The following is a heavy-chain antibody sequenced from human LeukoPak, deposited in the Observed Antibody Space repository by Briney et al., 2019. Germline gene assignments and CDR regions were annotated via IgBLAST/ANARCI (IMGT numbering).Heavy chain of an antibody. CDR2: IYYSGST. CDR3: ARGTLAAGNAFDI. Sequence: SETLSLTCTVSGGSISSSSYYWGWIRQPPGKGLEWIGSIYYSGSTNYNPSLKSRVTISVDTSKNQFSLKLSSVTAADTAVYYCARGTLAAGNAFDIWGQGTMVTVSS. CDR1: GGSISSSSYY. J-gene: IGHJ3*02. D-gene: IGHD6-13*01. V-gene: IGHV4-39*07.